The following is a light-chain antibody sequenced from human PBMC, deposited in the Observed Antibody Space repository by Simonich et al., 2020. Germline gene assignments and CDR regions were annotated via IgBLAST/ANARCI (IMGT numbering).Light chain of an antibody. J-gene: IGKJ5*01. Sequence: EIVMTQSPATLSVSPGERATLSCRASQIVSSNLAWYQQKPGQAPRLLLYGASTRATGIPARFSGRGSGTEFTLTISSLEPEDFAVYYCQQRSNWPPITFGQGTRLEIK. CDR2: GAS. CDR1: QIVSSN. V-gene: IGKV3-15*01. CDR3: QQRSNWPPIT.